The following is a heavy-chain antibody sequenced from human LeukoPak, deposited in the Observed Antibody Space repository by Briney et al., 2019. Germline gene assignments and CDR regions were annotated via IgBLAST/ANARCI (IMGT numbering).Heavy chain of an antibody. CDR1: GGSISTYY. J-gene: IGHJ5*02. CDR2: IYYSGNT. V-gene: IGHV4-59*01. Sequence: SETLSLTCPVSGGSISTYYWGWIRQPPGKGLGWLGYIYYSGNTNYNPSLKSRATMSVDTSKNQFSLKLSSVTAADTAVYYCAREEYRSSWYWFDPWGQGTLVTVSS. CDR3: AREEYRSSWYWFDP. D-gene: IGHD6-13*01.